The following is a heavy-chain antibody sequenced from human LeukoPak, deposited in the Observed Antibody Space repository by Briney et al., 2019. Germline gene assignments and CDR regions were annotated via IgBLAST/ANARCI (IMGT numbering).Heavy chain of an antibody. V-gene: IGHV3-30-3*01. J-gene: IGHJ4*02. CDR3: AKDRARMSGNYYWDLDY. D-gene: IGHD1-26*01. CDR1: GFTFSSYA. CDR2: ISYDGSNK. Sequence: GRSLRLSCAASGFTFSSYAMHWVRQAPGKGLEWVAVISYDGSNKYYADSVKGRFTISRDSAKSSLYLQMNSLRAEDTALYYCAKDRARMSGNYYWDLDYWGQGTLVTVSS.